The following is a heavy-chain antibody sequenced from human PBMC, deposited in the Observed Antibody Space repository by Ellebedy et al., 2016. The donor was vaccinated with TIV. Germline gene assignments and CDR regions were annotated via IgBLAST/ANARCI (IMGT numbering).Heavy chain of an antibody. CDR1: GFNFADHA. CDR2: IRSEAYSGTT. Sequence: GGSLRLXXTASGFNFADHAMSWFRQAPGKGLEWVSFIRSEAYSGTTEYAASVKGRFTISRDDSRNIAYLQMNSLKIDDTAVYYCGKALSTSGSYNGPWGQGTLVTVSS. D-gene: IGHD1-26*01. V-gene: IGHV3-49*03. J-gene: IGHJ5*02. CDR3: GKALSTSGSYNGP.